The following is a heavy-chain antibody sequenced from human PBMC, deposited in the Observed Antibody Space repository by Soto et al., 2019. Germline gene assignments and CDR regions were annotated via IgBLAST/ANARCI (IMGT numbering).Heavy chain of an antibody. Sequence: QVQLVQSGAEVKKPGSSVKVSCKASGGTFSSYAISWVRQAPGQGLEWMGGIIPILGTANYAQKFQGRVTITADESTSTAYMELSSLRSEDTAVYYCARGPAPLYGSGSWRGYWGQGTLVTVSS. J-gene: IGHJ4*02. CDR3: ARGPAPLYGSGSWRGY. CDR1: GGTFSSYA. V-gene: IGHV1-69*01. CDR2: IIPILGTA. D-gene: IGHD3-10*01.